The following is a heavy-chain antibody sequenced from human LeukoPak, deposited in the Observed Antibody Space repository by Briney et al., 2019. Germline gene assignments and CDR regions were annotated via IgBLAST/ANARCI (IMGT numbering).Heavy chain of an antibody. Sequence: GGSLRLSCAASGFTFSSYSMNWLRQAPGKGLEWVSYISSSSSTIYYADSVKGRFTISRDNAENSLYLQMNSLRAEDTAVYYCARDIVLLDYWRQGTLVTVSS. CDR1: GFTFSSYS. CDR2: ISSSSSTI. V-gene: IGHV3-48*01. J-gene: IGHJ4*02. CDR3: ARDIVLLDY. D-gene: IGHD3-10*01.